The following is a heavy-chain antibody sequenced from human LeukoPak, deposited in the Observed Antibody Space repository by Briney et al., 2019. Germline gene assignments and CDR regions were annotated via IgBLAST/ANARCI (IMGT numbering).Heavy chain of an antibody. Sequence: PGGSLRLSCAASGFTFDNYALHWVRQAPGKGLEWVSGLTWNSGSIGYADSVKGRFTISRDNAQNSLYLQMNSLRPEDTAFYYYAKGSDSGYIFDYWGQGTLVTVSS. CDR2: LTWNSGSI. V-gene: IGHV3-9*01. CDR3: AKGSDSGYIFDY. J-gene: IGHJ4*02. D-gene: IGHD3-22*01. CDR1: GFTFDNYA.